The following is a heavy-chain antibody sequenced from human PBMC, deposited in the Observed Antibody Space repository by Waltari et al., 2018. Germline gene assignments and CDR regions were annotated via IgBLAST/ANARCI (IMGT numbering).Heavy chain of an antibody. V-gene: IGHV3-74*01. Sequence: EVQLVESGGGLVQPGGSLRLSCAASGFTYSMYWMHWVRQAPGKGLVCGPRSNSDGSSTIYGDSVKGRFTISKDNAKNTVYLQMNSLRAEDTAIYYCARGARRTTVTTGWWYFDLWGRGTLVTVSS. J-gene: IGHJ2*01. CDR3: ARGARRTTVTTGWWYFDL. D-gene: IGHD4-17*01. CDR1: GFTYSMYW. CDR2: SNSDGSST.